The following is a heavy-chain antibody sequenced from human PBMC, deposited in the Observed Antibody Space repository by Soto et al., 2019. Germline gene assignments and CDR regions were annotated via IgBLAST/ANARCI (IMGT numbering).Heavy chain of an antibody. CDR3: ARVWGWHFDL. CDR1: GFSVSSNY. D-gene: IGHD7-27*01. J-gene: IGHJ2*01. Sequence: EVQLVETGGGLMQPGGSLRLSCAASGFSVSSNYMSWVRQAPGKGLQWLSVVYSGGSGNYADSVKGRCTSSRDNSTNTVYLQLNSLRVEDTAVYYCARVWGWHFDLWGRGTLVTVSS. CDR2: VYSGGSG. V-gene: IGHV3-53*02.